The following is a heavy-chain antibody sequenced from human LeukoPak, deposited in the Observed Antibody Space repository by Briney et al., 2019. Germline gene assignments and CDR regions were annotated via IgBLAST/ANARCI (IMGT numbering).Heavy chain of an antibody. V-gene: IGHV3-21*01. Sequence: GGSLRLSCEASGFTFSSYAMHWVRQAPGRGLEWVSSISSSSSYIYYADSVKGRFTISRDNAKNSLYLQMNSLRAEDTAVYYCARVVAGAHNNDYWGQGTLVTVSS. CDR2: ISSSSSYI. CDR1: GFTFSSYA. CDR3: ARVVAGAHNNDY. J-gene: IGHJ4*02. D-gene: IGHD6-19*01.